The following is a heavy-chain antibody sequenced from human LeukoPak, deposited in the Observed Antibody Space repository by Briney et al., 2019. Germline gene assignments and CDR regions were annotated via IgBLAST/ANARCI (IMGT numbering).Heavy chain of an antibody. D-gene: IGHD6-13*01. Sequence: GGSLRLSCAASGFTFSSYSMNWVRQAPGKGLEWVSSISSSSSYIYYADSVKGRFTISRDNAKNSLYLQMNSLRAEYTAVYYCARDTSSWYLGGNYYFDYWGQGTLVTVSS. J-gene: IGHJ4*02. CDR1: GFTFSSYS. V-gene: IGHV3-21*01. CDR2: ISSSSSYI. CDR3: ARDTSSWYLGGNYYFDY.